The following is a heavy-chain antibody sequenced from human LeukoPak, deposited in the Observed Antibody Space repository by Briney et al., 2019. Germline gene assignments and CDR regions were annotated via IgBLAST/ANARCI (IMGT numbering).Heavy chain of an antibody. J-gene: IGHJ4*02. D-gene: IGHD2-15*01. CDR1: GYTFTNYG. V-gene: IGHV1-18*01. CDR3: ARSPAVDAADTLDY. CDR2: ISPYNGNT. Sequence: GASVKVPCKASGYTFTNYGVTWVRQAPGQGLEWMGWISPYNGNTKYAHKLQGRLTMATDTSTSTAYMDLRSLISDDTAVYYCARSPAVDAADTLDYWGQGTLVTVSS.